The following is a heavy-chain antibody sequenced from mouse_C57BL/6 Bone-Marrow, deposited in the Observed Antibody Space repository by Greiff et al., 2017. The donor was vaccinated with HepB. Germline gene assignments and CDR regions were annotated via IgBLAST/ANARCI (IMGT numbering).Heavy chain of an antibody. D-gene: IGHD1-1*01. Sequence: VMLVESGPELVKPGASVKISCKASGYAFSSSWMNWVKQRPGKGLEWIGRIYPGDGDTNYNGKFKGKATLTADTSSSTAYMQLSSLTSEDSAVYFCANYYYGSSYGFAYWGQGTLVTVSA. J-gene: IGHJ3*01. V-gene: IGHV1-82*01. CDR3: ANYYYGSSYGFAY. CDR1: GYAFSSSW. CDR2: IYPGDGDT.